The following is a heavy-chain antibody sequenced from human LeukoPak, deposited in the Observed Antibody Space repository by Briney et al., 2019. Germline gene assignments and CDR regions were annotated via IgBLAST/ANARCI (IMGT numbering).Heavy chain of an antibody. J-gene: IGHJ4*02. CDR2: INHSGST. V-gene: IGHV4-39*07. D-gene: IGHD5-18*01. CDR3: ARLRLRERGYSYGYIDY. Sequence: SETLSLTCTVSGGSISSGGYYWSWIRQPPGKGLEWIGEINHSGSTNYNPSLKSRVTISVDTSKNQFSLKLSSVTAADTAVYYCARLRLRERGYSYGYIDYWGQGTLVTVSS. CDR1: GGSISSGGYY.